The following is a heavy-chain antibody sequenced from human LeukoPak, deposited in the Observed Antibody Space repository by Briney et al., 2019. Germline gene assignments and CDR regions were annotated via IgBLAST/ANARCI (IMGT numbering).Heavy chain of an antibody. V-gene: IGHV4-34*01. CDR3: ATGGAGPRLGT. Sequence: SETPSLTCTVYGASFRGYYWTWIRQSPEKGLEWIGEVNSRGDINYNPSLRGRVTISVDTSRNHLRLTSVTAADTAVYYCATGGAGPRLGTWGQGTLVIVTS. CDR1: GASFRGYY. D-gene: IGHD1-14*01. J-gene: IGHJ5*02. CDR2: VNSRGDI.